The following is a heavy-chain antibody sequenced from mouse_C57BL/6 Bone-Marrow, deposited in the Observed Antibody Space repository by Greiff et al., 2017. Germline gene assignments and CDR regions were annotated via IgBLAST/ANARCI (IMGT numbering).Heavy chain of an antibody. V-gene: IGHV1-4*01. D-gene: IGHD2-3*01. Sequence: QVQLQQSGAELARPGASVKMSCKASGYTFTSYTMHWVKQRPGQGLEWIGYINPSSGYTKYNQKFKDKVTLTADKSSSTAYMQLSILTSEDSAVYYCARDDGYYFYYAMDYWGQGTSVTVSS. J-gene: IGHJ4*01. CDR2: INPSSGYT. CDR1: GYTFTSYT. CDR3: ARDDGYYFYYAMDY.